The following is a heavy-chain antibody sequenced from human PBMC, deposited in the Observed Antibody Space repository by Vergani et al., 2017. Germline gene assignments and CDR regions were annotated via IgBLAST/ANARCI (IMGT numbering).Heavy chain of an antibody. Sequence: EVDLVESGGGLAQPGGSLRLSCAASGFTFSSYAMNWVRQAPGKGLEWVSYISRSSSTIYYADSVKGRFTISRDNAKNSLYLQMNSLRAEDTAVYYCARDSTDGSGSRGFDYWGQGTLVTVSS. V-gene: IGHV3-48*04. CDR1: GFTFSSYA. CDR2: ISRSSSTI. J-gene: IGHJ4*02. CDR3: ARDSTDGSGSRGFDY. D-gene: IGHD3-22*01.